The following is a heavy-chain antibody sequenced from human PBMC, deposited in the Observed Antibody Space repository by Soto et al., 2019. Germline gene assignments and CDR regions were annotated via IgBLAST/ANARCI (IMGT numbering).Heavy chain of an antibody. V-gene: IGHV1-18*01. CDR2: ISTYSGDT. J-gene: IGHJ5*02. Sequence: QVHLVQSGVEVKKPGASVKVSCQASGYTFFTYDISWVRQAPGQGLEWMGWISTYSGDTKYAQKFQGRVTMTTDTSTTTAYLELRSLRSDDTAVYYCARHHGPTTSENGFDPWGPGTLVTVSS. D-gene: IGHD5-12*01. CDR1: GYTFFTYD. CDR3: ARHHGPTTSENGFDP.